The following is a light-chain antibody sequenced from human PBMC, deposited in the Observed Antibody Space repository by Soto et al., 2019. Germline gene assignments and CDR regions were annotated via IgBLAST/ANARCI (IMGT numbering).Light chain of an antibody. CDR2: GAS. CDR1: QSVSSN. V-gene: IGKV3-15*01. Sequence: EIVMTQSPATLSVSPGERATLSCRASQSVSSNLAWYQQKPGQAPRLLIYGASTRATGIPARFSGSGSGTEFTLTISSLQSEDFAVDYCQQYSNWPPITFGQGTRLEIK. J-gene: IGKJ5*01. CDR3: QQYSNWPPIT.